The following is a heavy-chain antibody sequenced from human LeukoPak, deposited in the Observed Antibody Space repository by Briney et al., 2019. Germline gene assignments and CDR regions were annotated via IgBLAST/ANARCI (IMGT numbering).Heavy chain of an antibody. Sequence: SETLSLTCTVSGGSISSSTYYWGWIRQPPGKGLEWIGSIYYSGNTYYNPSLKSRVTISVDTSKNQFSLKLSSVTAADTAVYYRARLVYYDSSGYILDWGQGTLVTVSS. V-gene: IGHV4-39*01. D-gene: IGHD3-22*01. CDR3: ARLVYYDSSGYILD. CDR1: GGSISSSTYY. J-gene: IGHJ4*02. CDR2: IYYSGNT.